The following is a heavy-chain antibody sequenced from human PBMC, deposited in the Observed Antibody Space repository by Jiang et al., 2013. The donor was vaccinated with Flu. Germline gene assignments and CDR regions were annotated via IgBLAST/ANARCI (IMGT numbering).Heavy chain of an antibody. CDR2: ISYHGNK. J-gene: IGHJ4*02. CDR3: AKGPDYGDSYYFDH. V-gene: IGHV3-30*18. CDR1: GFTFSSYA. D-gene: IGHD4-17*01. Sequence: VQLLESGGDVVQPGKSLRLSCAASGFTFSSYAMHWVRQAPDKGLEWVAIISYHGNKYYTDSVKGRFTISRDNSNNMLFLQINNLRIEDTAVYYCAKGPDYGDSYYFDHWGQGTQVTVSA.